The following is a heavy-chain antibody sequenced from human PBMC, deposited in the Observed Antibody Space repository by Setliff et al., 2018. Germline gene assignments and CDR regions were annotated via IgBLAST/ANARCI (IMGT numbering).Heavy chain of an antibody. Sequence: GASVKVSCKASGYTFSDYGISWVRQAPGQGLEWMGWISPYTGNAFYAPQFQDRVILTTDTSTKTAYLELRSLKSDDTGVYYCERLVRYCTSKACQRTAGDDFWGQGTLVTVSS. D-gene: IGHD2-8*01. V-gene: IGHV1-18*01. CDR2: ISPYTGNA. CDR1: GYTFSDYG. CDR3: ERLVRYCTSKACQRTAGDDF. J-gene: IGHJ4*02.